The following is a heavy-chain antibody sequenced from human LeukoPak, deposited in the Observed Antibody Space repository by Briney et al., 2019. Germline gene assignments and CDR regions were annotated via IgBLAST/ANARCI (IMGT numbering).Heavy chain of an antibody. J-gene: IGHJ4*02. Sequence: GESLKISYKGSGYSFTSYWISWVRQIPGKGLEWMGRIDPSDSYTNYSPSFQGHVTISADKSISTAYLQWSSLKASDTAMYYCARQLFWTSGGGSYWGQGTLVTVSS. CDR1: GYSFTSYW. D-gene: IGHD3/OR15-3a*01. CDR2: IDPSDSYT. V-gene: IGHV5-10-1*01. CDR3: ARQLFWTSGGGSY.